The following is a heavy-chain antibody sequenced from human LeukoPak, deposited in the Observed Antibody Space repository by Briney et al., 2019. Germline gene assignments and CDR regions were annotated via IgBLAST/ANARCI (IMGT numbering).Heavy chain of an antibody. J-gene: IGHJ3*02. D-gene: IGHD3-10*01. CDR1: GFTFSDYY. CDR2: ISRGGSTT. Sequence: GGSLRLSCTASGFTFSDYYMSWIRQAPGKGLEWVSYISRGGSTTYYADSVKGRFTISRDNAKNSLYLQMNSLSAEDTAVYYFIIWDTSHDAFDIWGQGTMVTVSS. V-gene: IGHV3-11*01. CDR3: IIWDTSHDAFDI.